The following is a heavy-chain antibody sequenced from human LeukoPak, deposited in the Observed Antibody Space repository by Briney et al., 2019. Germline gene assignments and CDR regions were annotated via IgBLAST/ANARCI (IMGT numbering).Heavy chain of an antibody. V-gene: IGHV4-61*10. CDR1: GGSISSGSFY. CDR3: ARARGFRARVDY. CDR2: IYYSGST. J-gene: IGHJ4*02. Sequence: SQTLSLTCTVSGGSISSGSFYWNWIRQPAGKGLEWIGYIYYSGSTNYNPSLKSRVTISVDTSKNQFSLKLSSVTAADTAAYYCARARGFRARVDYWGQGTWSPSPQ. D-gene: IGHD3-10*01.